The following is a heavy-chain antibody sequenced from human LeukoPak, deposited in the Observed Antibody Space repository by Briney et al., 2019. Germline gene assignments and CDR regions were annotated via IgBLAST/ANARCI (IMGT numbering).Heavy chain of an antibody. Sequence: GGSLRLSCAASGFTFSSYGMNWVRQAPGKGLEWVSAISSSSSYIYYADSVKGRFTISRDNAKKSLYLQMNTLRAEDTAVYYCARDYCSSTSCYFKNWGQGTLVTVSS. CDR1: GFTFSSYG. CDR3: ARDYCSSTSCYFKN. J-gene: IGHJ4*02. V-gene: IGHV3-21*01. CDR2: ISSSSSYI. D-gene: IGHD2-2*01.